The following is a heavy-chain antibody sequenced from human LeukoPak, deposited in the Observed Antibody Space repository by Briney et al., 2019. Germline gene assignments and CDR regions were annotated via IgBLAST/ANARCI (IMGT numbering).Heavy chain of an antibody. Sequence: GGSLRLSCAASGFTFSSHAMSCVRQAPGKGLEGVSTISGSADRTYYADSVKGRFTISRDNSKNTLFLQMNSLRAEDTAVYYCAKETGYGSGSYRGQGTLVTVSS. CDR2: ISGSADRT. J-gene: IGHJ4*02. CDR1: GFTFSSHA. V-gene: IGHV3-23*01. D-gene: IGHD3-10*01. CDR3: AKETGYGSGSY.